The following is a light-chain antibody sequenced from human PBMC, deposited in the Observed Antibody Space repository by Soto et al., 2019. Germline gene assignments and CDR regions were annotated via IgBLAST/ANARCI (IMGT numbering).Light chain of an antibody. CDR2: GAS. V-gene: IGKV3-20*01. J-gene: IGKJ1*01. CDR1: QSVSDNY. CDR3: HQYGTSPQT. Sequence: EIVLTQSPGTLSLSPGERATLSCRASQSVSDNYLAWYKQKPGQAPRLLIYGASSRATGVPDRFSGWGSGTDFTLTISRLEPEDFAVYYCHQYGTSPQTFGQGTKVDIK.